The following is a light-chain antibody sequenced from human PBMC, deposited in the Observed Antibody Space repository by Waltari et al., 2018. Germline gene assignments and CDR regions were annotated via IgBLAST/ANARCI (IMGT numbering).Light chain of an antibody. CDR1: QTISSY. CDR3: QQSHSLPRT. CDR2: TAS. V-gene: IGKV1-39*01. J-gene: IGKJ1*01. Sequence: DFQMTQSPSSLSASVGDRVTITCRASQTISSYLNWYQQKPGKAPQLLIYTASSLQSGVPSRFSGSGSGTDVTLTISSLQPEDFATYYCQQSHSLPRTFGEGTKVEIK.